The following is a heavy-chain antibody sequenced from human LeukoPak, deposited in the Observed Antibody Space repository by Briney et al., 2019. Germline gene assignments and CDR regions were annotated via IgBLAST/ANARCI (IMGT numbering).Heavy chain of an antibody. CDR1: GGSISSYY. Sequence: TSETLSLTCTVSGGSISSYYWSWIRQPPGKGLEWIGYIYYSGNTNYSPSLKSRVTISVDTSKNQFSLKLSSVTAADTAVYYCARDKGGDTAMVNWGQGTLVTVSS. J-gene: IGHJ4*02. D-gene: IGHD5-18*01. CDR2: IYYSGNT. V-gene: IGHV4-59*12. CDR3: ARDKGGDTAMVN.